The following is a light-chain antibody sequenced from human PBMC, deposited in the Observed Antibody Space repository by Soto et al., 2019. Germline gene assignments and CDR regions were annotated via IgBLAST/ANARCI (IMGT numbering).Light chain of an antibody. J-gene: IGKJ2*01. CDR2: TIS. Sequence: AVQMTQSPSSLSASVGDRVTITCRASQDVRNDLGWYQQKPGQAPKLLIYTISTLQRGVPSRFSGSGSGTDFTLTISSLQPEDSVTYYCLQDASYPYTFGQGTNLEI. CDR3: LQDASYPYT. CDR1: QDVRND. V-gene: IGKV1-6*01.